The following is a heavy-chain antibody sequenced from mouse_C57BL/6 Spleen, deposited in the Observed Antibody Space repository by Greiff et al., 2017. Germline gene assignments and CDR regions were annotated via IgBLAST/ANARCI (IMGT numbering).Heavy chain of an antibody. Sequence: VQLQQSGPELVKPGASVKISCKASGYTFTDYYMNWVKQSHGKSLEWIGDINPNNGGTSYNQKFKGKATLTVDKSSSTAYMELRSLTSEDSAVYYCARGDGNHYYFDYWGQGTTLTVSS. CDR3: ARGDGNHYYFDY. CDR1: GYTFTDYY. J-gene: IGHJ2*01. CDR2: INPNNGGT. V-gene: IGHV1-26*01. D-gene: IGHD2-1*01.